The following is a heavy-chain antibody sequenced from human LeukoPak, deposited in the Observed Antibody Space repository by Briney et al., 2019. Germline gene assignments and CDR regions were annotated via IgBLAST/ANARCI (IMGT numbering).Heavy chain of an antibody. CDR2: ISSSSSYI. J-gene: IGHJ4*02. D-gene: IGHD2-21*02. CDR3: AREGQGDTNDY. V-gene: IGHV3-21*01. Sequence: GGSLRLSCAVSGFTFSGYSMNWVRQAPGRGLECVSSISSSSSYIYYADSVKGRFTISRDNAKNSLFLQMNSLRAEDTAVYYCAREGQGDTNDYWGQGTLVTVS. CDR1: GFTFSGYS.